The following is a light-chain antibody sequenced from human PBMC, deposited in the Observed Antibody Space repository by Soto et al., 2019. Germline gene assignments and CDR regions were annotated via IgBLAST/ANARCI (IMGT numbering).Light chain of an antibody. J-gene: IGKJ1*01. CDR1: ERLLHTDGNTH. V-gene: IGKV2-30*02. CDR2: RVS. CDR3: MQATHWPGT. Sequence: DVVMAQSKLSLSVTLVQPSSISCRSSERLLHTDGNTHVNWFQQRPGQSPRRLIYRVSKRDSGVPDRFSGSGSDTDFTLKISRVEAEDVAVYYCMQATHWPGTFCQGTK.